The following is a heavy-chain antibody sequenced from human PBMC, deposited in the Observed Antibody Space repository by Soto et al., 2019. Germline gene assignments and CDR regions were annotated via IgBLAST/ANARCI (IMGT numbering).Heavy chain of an antibody. CDR2: ISSSSSYI. J-gene: IGHJ6*02. V-gene: IGHV3-21*01. CDR1: GFTFSSYS. D-gene: IGHD4-17*01. CDR3: AREVYGDYYYYYGMDV. Sequence: GGSLRLSCAASGFTFSSYSMNWVRQAPGKGLEWVSSISSSSSYIYYADSVKGRFTISRDNAKNSLYLQMNSLRAEDTAVYYRAREVYGDYYYYYGMDVWGQGTTVTVSS.